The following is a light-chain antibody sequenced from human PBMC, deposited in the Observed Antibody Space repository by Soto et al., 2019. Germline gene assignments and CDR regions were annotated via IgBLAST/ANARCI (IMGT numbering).Light chain of an antibody. CDR3: QQYGGSMT. V-gene: IGKV3-20*01. Sequence: EIVMTQSPATLSVSPGERATLSCRASQSVSRKLAWYQQTRGQAPRLLIYGASSRDTGIPDRFSGSGSGTDFTLTISRLEPEDFAVYYCQQYGGSMTFGQGTKVDIK. CDR1: QSVSRK. CDR2: GAS. J-gene: IGKJ1*01.